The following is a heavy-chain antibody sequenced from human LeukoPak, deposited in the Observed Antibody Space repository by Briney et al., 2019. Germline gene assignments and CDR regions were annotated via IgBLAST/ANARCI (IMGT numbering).Heavy chain of an antibody. CDR2: IYYSGST. D-gene: IGHD2-8*01. Sequence: PSETLSLTCTVSGGSISSYYWSWIRQPPGKGLEWIGYIYYSGSTNYNPSLKSRVTISVDTSKNQFSLKLSSVTAADTAVYYCASLSLLSRYCTNGVCYTSNDYWGQGTLVTVSS. CDR1: GGSISSYY. V-gene: IGHV4-59*12. J-gene: IGHJ4*02. CDR3: ASLSLLSRYCTNGVCYTSNDY.